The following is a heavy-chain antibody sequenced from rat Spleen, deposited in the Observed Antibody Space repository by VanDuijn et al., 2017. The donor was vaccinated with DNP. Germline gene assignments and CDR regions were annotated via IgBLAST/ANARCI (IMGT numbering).Heavy chain of an antibody. CDR2: IIYDGSRT. Sequence: EVHLVESGGGLVQPGRSLKLSCAASGFTFSDYNMAWVRQAPKKGLEWVATIIYDGSRTYYRDSVKGRFTISRDNAKSTLYLQMDSLRSEGTATYYCATQGQLGITWFAYWGQGTLVTVSS. CDR3: ATQGQLGITWFAY. D-gene: IGHD1-10*01. V-gene: IGHV5S10*01. J-gene: IGHJ3*01. CDR1: GFTFSDYN.